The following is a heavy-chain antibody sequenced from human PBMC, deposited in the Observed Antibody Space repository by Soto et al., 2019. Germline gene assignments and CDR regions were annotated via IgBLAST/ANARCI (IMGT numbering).Heavy chain of an antibody. V-gene: IGHV1-18*01. Sequence: QVQLVQSGAEVKKPGASVKVSCKASGYSFTSYGISWVRQAPGQGLEWMGWISAYNGNTKYAQKLQGRVTMTTDTSTSTAYMELRSLRSDDTAXXXXXXXXXVALIDYWGQGTLVTVSS. D-gene: IGHD6-19*01. CDR2: ISAYNGNT. J-gene: IGHJ4*02. CDR1: GYSFTSYG. CDR3: XXXXXVALIDY.